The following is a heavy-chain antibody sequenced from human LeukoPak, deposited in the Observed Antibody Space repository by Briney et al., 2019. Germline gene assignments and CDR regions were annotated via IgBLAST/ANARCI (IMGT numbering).Heavy chain of an antibody. CDR2: IKQDGSEK. CDR3: ARDRCSSTSCFIDY. Sequence: GGSLRLSCAVSGFTFSNYWMSWVRQAPGKGLKWVANIKQDGSEKYYVDSVKGRFTISRDNAKNSLYLQMNSLRAEDRAVYYCARDRCSSTSCFIDYWGQGTLATVSS. V-gene: IGHV3-7*04. J-gene: IGHJ4*02. CDR1: GFTFSNYW. D-gene: IGHD2-2*01.